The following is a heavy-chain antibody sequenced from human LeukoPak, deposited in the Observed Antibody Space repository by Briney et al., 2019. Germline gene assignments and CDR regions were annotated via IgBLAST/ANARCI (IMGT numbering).Heavy chain of an antibody. D-gene: IGHD6-13*01. V-gene: IGHV4-59*01. CDR1: GGSIRSYY. J-gene: IGHJ2*01. CDR3: ARVYYSNSYDYWYFDL. CDR2: IYYSGST. Sequence: SETLSLTCTVSGGSIRSYYWSWIRQPPGKGLEWIAYIYYSGSTNYNPSLKSRVTISVDTSKNQFSLKLSSLTAADTAVYYCARVYYSNSYDYWYFDLWGRGTLVTVSS.